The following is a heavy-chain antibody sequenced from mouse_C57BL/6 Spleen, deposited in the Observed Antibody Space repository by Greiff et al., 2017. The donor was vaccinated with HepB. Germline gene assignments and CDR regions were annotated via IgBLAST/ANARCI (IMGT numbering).Heavy chain of an antibody. D-gene: IGHD2-4*01. CDR3: ARWTDDYDKAMDY. J-gene: IGHJ4*01. CDR2: ILPGSGST. V-gene: IGHV1-9*01. Sequence: VQLQQSGAELMKPGASVKLSCKATGYTFTGYWIEWVKQRPGHGLEWLGEILPGSGSTNYNEKFKGKVTVTEDTSFNTAYMQLSSLTTEDSAIYYCARWTDDYDKAMDYWGQGTSVTVSS. CDR1: GYTFTGYW.